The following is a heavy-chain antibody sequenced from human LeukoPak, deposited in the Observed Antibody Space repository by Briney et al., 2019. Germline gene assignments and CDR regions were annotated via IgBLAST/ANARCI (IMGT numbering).Heavy chain of an antibody. CDR2: INPGGDNT. D-gene: IGHD4-23*01. V-gene: IGHV1-46*01. J-gene: IGHJ4*02. Sequence: GASVKVSCKASGYTFTNYYIHWVRQAPGQGLEWMGLINPGGDNTDYAQNFQGRVTMTRDMSTSTVYMELSSLRSEDTAVYYCARAGGIAEGYFDYWGQGTLVTVSS. CDR1: GYTFTNYY. CDR3: ARAGGIAEGYFDY.